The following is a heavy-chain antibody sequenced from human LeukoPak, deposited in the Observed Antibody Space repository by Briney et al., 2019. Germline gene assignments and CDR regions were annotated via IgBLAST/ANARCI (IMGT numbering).Heavy chain of an antibody. CDR2: ISSSGSTI. J-gene: IGHJ4*02. V-gene: IGHV3-48*03. CDR1: GHPFSRYE. Sequence: GGSLRLSCAASGHPFSRYEMQWVRQAPGKGLEWVSYISSSGSTIYYADSVKGRFTISRDNAKNSLYLQMNSLRAEDTAVFYCAGNGSAGSGFFDYWGQGTLVTVSS. D-gene: IGHD3-22*01. CDR3: AGNGSAGSGFFDY.